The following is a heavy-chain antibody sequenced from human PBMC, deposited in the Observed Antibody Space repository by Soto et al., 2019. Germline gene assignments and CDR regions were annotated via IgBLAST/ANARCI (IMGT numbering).Heavy chain of an antibody. Sequence: GGSLRLSCAASGFTFSSYAMSWVRQAPGKGLEWVSAISGSGGSTYYADSVKGRFTISRDNSKNTLYLQMNSLRAEDTAVYYCAKDHRGSSSPEGFDPWGQGTLVTVSS. CDR2: ISGSGGST. J-gene: IGHJ5*02. D-gene: IGHD6-13*01. CDR3: AKDHRGSSSPEGFDP. CDR1: GFTFSSYA. V-gene: IGHV3-23*01.